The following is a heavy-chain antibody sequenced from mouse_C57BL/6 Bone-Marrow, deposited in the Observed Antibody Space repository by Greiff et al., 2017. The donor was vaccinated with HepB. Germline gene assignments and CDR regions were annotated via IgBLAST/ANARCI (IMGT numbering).Heavy chain of an antibody. CDR2: IKPYNGDT. CDR1: GYPFTGYF. D-gene: IGHD1-1*01. J-gene: IGHJ4*01. V-gene: IGHV1-20*01. CDR3: ATSLYYYGSAYAMDY. Sequence: QLQQSGPELVKPGDSVKISCKASGYPFTGYFMNWVMQSHGKSLEWIGRIKPYNGDTFYNQKFKGKATLTVDKSSSTAHMELRSVTSEDSAVYYCATSLYYYGSAYAMDYWGQGTSVTVSS.